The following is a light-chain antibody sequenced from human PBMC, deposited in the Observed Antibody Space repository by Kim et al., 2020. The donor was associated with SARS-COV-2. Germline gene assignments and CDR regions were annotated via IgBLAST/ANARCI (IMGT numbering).Light chain of an antibody. CDR1: QSISSY. CDR3: QQSYSTLLT. J-gene: IGKJ4*01. CDR2: AAS. Sequence: DIQMTQSPSSLSASVGDRVTITCRASQSISSYLNWYQQKQGKAPKLLIYAASSLQSGVPSRFSGSGSGTDFTLTISSLQPEDFATYYCQQSYSTLLTFGGGTKVDIK. V-gene: IGKV1-39*01.